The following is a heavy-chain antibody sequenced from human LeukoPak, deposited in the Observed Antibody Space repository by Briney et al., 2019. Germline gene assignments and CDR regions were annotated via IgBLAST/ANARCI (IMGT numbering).Heavy chain of an antibody. CDR2: ISGSGGST. D-gene: IGHD1-26*01. V-gene: IGHV3-23*01. CDR1: GFTFSSYA. J-gene: IGHJ4*02. CDR3: AKFRFGGSGSYYFDY. Sequence: GGSLRLSCAASGFTFSSYAMSWVRQAPGKGLEWVSAISGSGGSTYYADSVKGRFTISRDNSKNTLYLQMNSLRAEDTAVYYCAKFRFGGSGSYYFDYWGQGTLVTVSS.